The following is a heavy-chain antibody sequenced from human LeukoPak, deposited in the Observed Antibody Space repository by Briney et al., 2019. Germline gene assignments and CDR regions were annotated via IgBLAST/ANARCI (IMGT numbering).Heavy chain of an antibody. D-gene: IGHD3-10*01. CDR3: ARDRGSHNYYYGMDV. V-gene: IGHV3-66*01. J-gene: IGHJ6*02. CDR1: GFSVSSSY. Sequence: GGSLRLSCATSGFSVSSSYMSWVRQAPVKGLEWVSIIYSGDSTYSADSVKGRFTVSRDHSSNTLYLQMNSLRAEDTAVYYCARDRGSHNYYYGMDVWGQGTTVTVSS. CDR2: IYSGDST.